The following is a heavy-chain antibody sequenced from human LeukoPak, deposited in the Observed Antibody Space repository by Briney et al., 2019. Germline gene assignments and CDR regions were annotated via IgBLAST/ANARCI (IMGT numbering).Heavy chain of an antibody. Sequence: ASVKVSCKAFGCTFTSNYMHWVRQAPGQGPEWMGVISPSGGSTTYAQKFQGRVTLTRDMSTSTDYLELSSLRSEDTAVYYCTRDNSVRDEAWWFNPWGQGTLVTVSS. CDR3: TRDNSVRDEAWWFNP. CDR2: ISPSGGST. V-gene: IGHV1-46*01. D-gene: IGHD5-24*01. CDR1: GCTFTSNY. J-gene: IGHJ5*02.